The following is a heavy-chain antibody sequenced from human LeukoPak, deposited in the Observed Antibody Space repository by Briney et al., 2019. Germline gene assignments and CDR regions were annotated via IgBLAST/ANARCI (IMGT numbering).Heavy chain of an antibody. CDR2: MRQDGRDQ. V-gene: IGHV3-7*01. J-gene: IGHJ3*01. CDR3: ARDFRATGSLDV. Sequence: GGSLRLSCVDSGFTFSSYWMNWVRQAPGKGREWVANMRQDGRDQYYADSVRGRFTISRDNAKSSLYLQMNSLTVEDTAVYFCARDFRATGSLDVWGQGTVVTV. CDR1: GFTFSSYW.